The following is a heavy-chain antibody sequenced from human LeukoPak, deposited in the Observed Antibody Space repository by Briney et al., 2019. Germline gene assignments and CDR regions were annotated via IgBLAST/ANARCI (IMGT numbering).Heavy chain of an antibody. CDR3: AKLYYDFWSGYPYYFDY. CDR2: ISASGDTT. CDR1: GVIFSNYA. V-gene: IGHV3-23*01. J-gene: IGHJ4*02. Sequence: PGGSLRLSCAASGVIFSNYAMNWVRQAPGKGLEWVSSISASGDTTYYADSVKGRFTISRDNSKKSVYLQINSLRAEDTAVYYCAKLYYDFWSGYPYYFDYRGQGTLVTVSS. D-gene: IGHD3-3*01.